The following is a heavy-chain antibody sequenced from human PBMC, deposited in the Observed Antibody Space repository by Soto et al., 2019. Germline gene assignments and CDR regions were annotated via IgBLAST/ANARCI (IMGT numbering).Heavy chain of an antibody. D-gene: IGHD3-10*01. J-gene: IGHJ4*02. CDR3: ANELLWFGELLAQFDY. CDR2: ISGSGGST. V-gene: IGHV3-23*01. CDR1: GFTFSSYA. Sequence: EVQLLESGGGLVQPGGSLRLSCAASGFTFSSYAMSWVRQAPGKGLEWVSAISGSGGSTYYADSVKGRFTISRDNSKNTLYLQMNSLRAEDTAVYYCANELLWFGELLAQFDYWGQGTLVTVSS.